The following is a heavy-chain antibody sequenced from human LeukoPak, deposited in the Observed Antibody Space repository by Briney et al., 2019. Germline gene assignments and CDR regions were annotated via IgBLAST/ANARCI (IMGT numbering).Heavy chain of an antibody. CDR1: GDSMTLSTYY. D-gene: IGHD3-9*01. V-gene: IGHV4-39*01. Sequence: SETLSLTCTVSGDSMTLSTYYWGWIRQPPGMGLDWIGLIYHSSSAYYNPSLESRVAIYVDTSKCPFYLRLISVAAADAALYYCARLIICWARYCDPPAGPRGFDSWGQGALVIVSS. CDR2: IYHSSSA. CDR3: ARLIICWARYCDPPAGPRGFDS. J-gene: IGHJ4*02.